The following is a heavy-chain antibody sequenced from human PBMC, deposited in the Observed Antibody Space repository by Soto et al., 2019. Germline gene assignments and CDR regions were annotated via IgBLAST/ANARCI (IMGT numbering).Heavy chain of an antibody. J-gene: IGHJ5*02. CDR1: GGSISSYY. Sequence: SETLSLTYTVSGGSISSYYWSWIRQPPGKGLEWIGYIYYSGSTNYNPSLKSRVTISVDTSKNQFSLKLSSVTAADTAVYYCARSPPYYYGSGSLNNWFDPWGQGTLVTVSS. V-gene: IGHV4-59*08. CDR2: IYYSGST. D-gene: IGHD3-10*01. CDR3: ARSPPYYYGSGSLNNWFDP.